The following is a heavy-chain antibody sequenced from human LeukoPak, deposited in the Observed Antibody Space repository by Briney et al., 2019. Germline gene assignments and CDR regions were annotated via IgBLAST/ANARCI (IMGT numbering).Heavy chain of an antibody. CDR2: IYSSGTT. CDR3: VRGAGASGYPNYPIDN. CDR1: DGSISSSSYY. D-gene: IGHD3-22*01. Sequence: SETLSLTCTVSDGSISSSSYYWGWIRQPPGKKLEWIGSIYSSGTTYYNPSLKSRVTISVDTSKNQFSLKLSSVPAADTAVFYCVRGAGASGYPNYPIDNWGQGTLVTVSS. J-gene: IGHJ4*02. V-gene: IGHV4-39*07.